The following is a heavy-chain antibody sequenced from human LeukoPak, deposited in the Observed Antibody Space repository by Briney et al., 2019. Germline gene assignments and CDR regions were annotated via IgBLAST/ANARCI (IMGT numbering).Heavy chain of an antibody. CDR2: ISNSARTI. CDR1: GFTFSNLE. D-gene: IGHD1-1*01. J-gene: IGHJ6*03. CDR3: ARVYPTGYFYYMDV. V-gene: IGHV3-48*03. Sequence: GGSLRLSCAASGFTFSNLEMNWVRQAPGKGLEWVSYISNSARTIFYADSVKGRFTISRDNAKKSLYLQMNSLRVEDTAVYYCARVYPTGYFYYMDVWGIGATVTVS.